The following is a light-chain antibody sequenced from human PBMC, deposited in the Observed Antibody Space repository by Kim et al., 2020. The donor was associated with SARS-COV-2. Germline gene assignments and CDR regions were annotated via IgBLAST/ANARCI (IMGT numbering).Light chain of an antibody. J-gene: IGKJ3*01. CDR1: QSVTSN. CDR3: QQYNNWPF. Sequence: EIVMTQSPATLSVSPGERATLSCRASQSVTSNLAWYQQKPGQAPRLLIYGASIRATGIPVRFVGSGSGTEFTLTISSLQSEDIAVYYCQQYNNWPFFGHGTKVDIK. CDR2: GAS. V-gene: IGKV3-15*01.